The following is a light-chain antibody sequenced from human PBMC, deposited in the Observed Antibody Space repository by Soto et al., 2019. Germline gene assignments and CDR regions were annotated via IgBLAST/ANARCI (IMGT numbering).Light chain of an antibody. V-gene: IGKV1-27*01. CDR1: EGLSNY. Sequence: DIQMTQSPSSLSASVGDRVSITCRASEGLSNYLAWYQQKPGKVPKVLIYAASTLQSGVPSRFSGSGSGTDFTLTISSLQPEDVGTYFCQNYNRAPLTFGHGTKVEIK. CDR3: QNYNRAPLT. J-gene: IGKJ1*01. CDR2: AAS.